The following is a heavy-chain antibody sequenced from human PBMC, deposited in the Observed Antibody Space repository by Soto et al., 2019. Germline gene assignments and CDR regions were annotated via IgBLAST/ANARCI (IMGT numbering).Heavy chain of an antibody. V-gene: IGHV4-4*07. D-gene: IGHD1-1*01. CDR2: ISGVPNDSPSR. CDR1: GDSISTSH. CDR3: ARGVLEIRATGTHNGFDP. Sequence: SETLSLTCTVSGDSISTSHWNWVRQPPGKGLEWVGRISGVPNDSPSRMYNTALRSLFTMSIKTSKNLVLLRLTAVTAAETAGYYYARGVLEIRATGTHNGFDPWGQGTLVTVSS. J-gene: IGHJ5*01.